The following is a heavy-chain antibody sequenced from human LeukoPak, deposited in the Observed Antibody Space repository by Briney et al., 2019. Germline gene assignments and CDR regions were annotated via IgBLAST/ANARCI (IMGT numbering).Heavy chain of an antibody. D-gene: IGHD3-9*01. CDR2: INHSGST. J-gene: IGHJ4*02. V-gene: IGHV4-34*01. CDR1: GGSFSGYY. Sequence: PSETLSLTCAVYGGSFSGYYWSWIRQPPGKGLEWIGEINHSGSTNYNPSLKGRVTISVDTSKNQFSLKLSSVTAADTAVYYCARGGDILTGYYGDFDYWGQGTLVTVSS. CDR3: ARGGDILTGYYGDFDY.